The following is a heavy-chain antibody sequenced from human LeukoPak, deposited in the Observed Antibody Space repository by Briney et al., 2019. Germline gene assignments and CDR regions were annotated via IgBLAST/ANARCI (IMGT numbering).Heavy chain of an antibody. Sequence: GGSLRLSCAASGFTFSSYAMSWVRQAPGEGLEWVSSISGSGGSTYYADSVKGRFTISRDNSKNTLYLQVNSLRAEDTAVYYCAKSSTYSGSLIDYWGQGTLVPVSS. CDR1: GFTFSSYA. D-gene: IGHD1-26*01. CDR3: AKSSTYSGSLIDY. V-gene: IGHV3-23*01. J-gene: IGHJ4*02. CDR2: ISGSGGST.